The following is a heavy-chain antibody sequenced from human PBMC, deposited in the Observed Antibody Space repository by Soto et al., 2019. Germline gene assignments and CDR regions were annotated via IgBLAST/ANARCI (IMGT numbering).Heavy chain of an antibody. CDR2: ISSSSSYT. CDR1: GFTFSDYY. Sequence: GSLRLSCAASGFTFSDYYMSWIRQAPGKGLEWVSYISSSSSYTNYADSVKGRFTISRDNAKNSLYLQMNSLRAEDTAVYYCARSIGYDSLTGSPSLGYDAFDIWGQGTMVTVSS. J-gene: IGHJ3*02. V-gene: IGHV3-11*06. CDR3: ARSIGYDSLTGSPSLGYDAFDI. D-gene: IGHD3-9*01.